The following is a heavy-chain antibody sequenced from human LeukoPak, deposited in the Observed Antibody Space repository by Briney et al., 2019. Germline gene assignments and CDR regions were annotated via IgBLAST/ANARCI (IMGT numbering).Heavy chain of an antibody. Sequence: GGSLRLSCAASGFTFSSYWMSWVRQAPGKGLVWVANIKQDGSEKYYVDSVKGRFTISRDNAKNSLYLQMNSLRAEDTAVYYCARMDYGDYGGGNWFDPWGQGTLVTVSS. CDR2: IKQDGSEK. CDR3: ARMDYGDYGGGNWFDP. J-gene: IGHJ5*02. CDR1: GFTFSSYW. V-gene: IGHV3-7*01. D-gene: IGHD4-17*01.